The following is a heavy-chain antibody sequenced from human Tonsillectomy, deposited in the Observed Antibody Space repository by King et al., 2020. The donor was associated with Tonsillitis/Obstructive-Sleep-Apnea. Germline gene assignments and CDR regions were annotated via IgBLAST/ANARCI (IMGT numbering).Heavy chain of an antibody. J-gene: IGHJ4*02. V-gene: IGHV3-33*01. CDR1: GFTFSSYG. CDR2: IWYDGSNK. CDR3: ARVAKGDLSHIDY. Sequence: VQLVESGGGVVQPGRSLRLSCAASGFTFSSYGMHWVRQPPGKGLVWVAGIWYDGSNKYSADSVKGRFTISRDNSKNTLYLQMNSLRAEDTAVYYCARVAKGDLSHIDYWGQGTLVTVSP. D-gene: IGHD2-21*02.